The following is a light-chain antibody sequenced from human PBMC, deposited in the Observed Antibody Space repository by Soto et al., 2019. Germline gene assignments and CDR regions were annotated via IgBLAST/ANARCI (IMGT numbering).Light chain of an antibody. CDR2: ENN. J-gene: IGLJ2*01. CDR3: GTWDSSLSAL. Sequence: QSVLTQPPSVSAAPGQKVTISCSGSSSKNGKNYVSWYQQLPGTTPKLLFYENNKRPSGIPDRFSGSKSGTSATLGITGLQTGDEADYYCGTWDSSLSALFGGGTKVTVL. V-gene: IGLV1-51*02. CDR1: SSKNGKNY.